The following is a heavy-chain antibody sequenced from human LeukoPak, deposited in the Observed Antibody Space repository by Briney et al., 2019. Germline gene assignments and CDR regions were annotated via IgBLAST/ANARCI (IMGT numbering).Heavy chain of an antibody. J-gene: IGHJ4*02. D-gene: IGHD6-13*01. CDR1: GGSFSGYY. V-gene: IGHV4-34*01. CDR2: INHSGST. Sequence: PSETLSLTCAVYGGSFSGYYWSWIRQPPGKGLEWIGEINHSGSTNYNPSLKSRVTISVDTSKNQFSLKLSSVTAADTAVYYCALAAASTSDYWGQGTLVTVCS. CDR3: ALAAASTSDY.